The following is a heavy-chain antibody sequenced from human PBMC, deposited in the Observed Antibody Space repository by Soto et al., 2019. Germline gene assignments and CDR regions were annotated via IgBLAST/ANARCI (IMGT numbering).Heavy chain of an antibody. CDR1: GYTFTSYG. D-gene: IGHD2-21*02. J-gene: IGHJ6*02. V-gene: IGHV1-18*01. CDR2: ISAYNGNT. CDR3: ARDRHIVVVTAIIYYYGMDV. Sequence: ASVKVSCKASGYTFTSYGIGWVRQAHGQGLEWMGWISAYNGNTNYAQKLQGRVTMTTDTSTSTAYMELRSLRSDDTAVYYCARDRHIVVVTAIIYYYGMDVWGQGTTVTV.